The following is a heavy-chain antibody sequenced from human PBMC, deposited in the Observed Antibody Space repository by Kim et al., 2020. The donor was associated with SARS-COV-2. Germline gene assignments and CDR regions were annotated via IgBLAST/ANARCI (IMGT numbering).Heavy chain of an antibody. Sequence: GGSLRLSCAASGFTFRSNWMHRVRQAPGKGPVWVSRINSDGSTTTYADSVKGRFTISRDNAKNTLYLQMNSLRVEDTAVYHCAAVTGTVNWGQGTLVIVS. CDR3: AAVTGTVN. J-gene: IGHJ4*02. V-gene: IGHV3-74*01. D-gene: IGHD6-19*01. CDR2: INSDGSTT. CDR1: GFTFRSNW.